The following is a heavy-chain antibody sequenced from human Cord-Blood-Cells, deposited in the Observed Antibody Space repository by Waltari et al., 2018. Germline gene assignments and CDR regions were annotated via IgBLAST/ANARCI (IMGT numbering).Heavy chain of an antibody. CDR2: SYYSGST. J-gene: IGHJ3*02. D-gene: IGHD5-12*01. CDR3: ATNSGYDAFDI. V-gene: IGHV4-39*07. Sequence: QLQLQESGPGLVKPSETLSLTCTVSGGSISSSSYYWGWIRQPPGKGLEWIGSSYYSGSTYYNPALRGGVTIAVDTSKNQFSLKLSSVTAADTAVYYCATNSGYDAFDIWGQGTMVTVSS. CDR1: GGSISSSSYY.